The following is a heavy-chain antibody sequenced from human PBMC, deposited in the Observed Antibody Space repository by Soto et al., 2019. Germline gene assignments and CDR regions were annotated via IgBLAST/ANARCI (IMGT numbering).Heavy chain of an antibody. CDR3: ATTTVTTLNYYYYYGMDV. CDR1: GYSFTSYW. Sequence: VESLKISCKGSGYSFTSYWIGWVRQMPGKGLEWMGIIYPGDSDTRYSPSFQGQVTISADKSISTAYLQWSSLKASDTAMYYCATTTVTTLNYYYYYGMDVWGQGTTVTVSS. J-gene: IGHJ6*02. CDR2: IYPGDSDT. V-gene: IGHV5-51*01. D-gene: IGHD4-17*01.